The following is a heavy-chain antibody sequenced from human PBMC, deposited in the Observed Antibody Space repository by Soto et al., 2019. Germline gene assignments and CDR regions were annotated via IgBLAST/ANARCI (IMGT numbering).Heavy chain of an antibody. CDR1: GYSVSSNSAA. Sequence: QPLSLTFAISGYSVSSNSAAWNWISQSPSRGLEWLGRTYYRSKWYNDYAVSVKSRITINPDTSKNQFSLQLNSVTPEDTAVYYCARDLSDIVVVPAALNWFDPWGQGTLVTVSS. D-gene: IGHD2-2*01. CDR2: TYYRSKWYN. CDR3: ARDLSDIVVVPAALNWFDP. J-gene: IGHJ5*02. V-gene: IGHV6-1*01.